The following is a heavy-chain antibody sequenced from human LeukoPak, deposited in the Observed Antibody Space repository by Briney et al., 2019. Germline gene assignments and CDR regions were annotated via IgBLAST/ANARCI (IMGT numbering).Heavy chain of an antibody. Sequence: ASVKVSCKASGYTFINFAINWGRQAPGQRPEWMGWINAGNGNTKYSQKYQGRVTITRDTSASTAYMELSSLTSEDTAVYYCARGPRAAADDYWGQGTLVTVSS. CDR1: GYTFINFA. V-gene: IGHV1-3*01. CDR2: INAGNGNT. D-gene: IGHD6-13*01. CDR3: ARGPRAAADDY. J-gene: IGHJ4*02.